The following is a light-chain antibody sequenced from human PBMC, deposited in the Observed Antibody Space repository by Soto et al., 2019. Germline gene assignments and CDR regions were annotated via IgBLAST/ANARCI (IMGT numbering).Light chain of an antibody. CDR3: QQYGGSPWT. V-gene: IGKV3-20*01. J-gene: IGKJ1*01. CDR2: GAS. Sequence: EIVLTQSPGTLSLYPGERATLSCRASQSVSSNYLAWYQQKPGQAPRLLIYGASNRATGIPDRFSGSGSGTDFTLTISRLEPEDFAVYYCQQYGGSPWTFGQGTKVDIK. CDR1: QSVSSNY.